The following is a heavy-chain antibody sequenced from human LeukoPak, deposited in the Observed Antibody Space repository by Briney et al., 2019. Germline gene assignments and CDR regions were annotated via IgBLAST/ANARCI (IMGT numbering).Heavy chain of an antibody. D-gene: IGHD6-19*01. CDR1: GYTFTYYY. Sequence: ASVKVSCKASGYTFTYYYIYWVRQAPGRGLEWMGLINPSGGSTRYAQNFQGRVTMTRDTSTSTVSMELSSLRSEDTAMYYCARGPYSSGWYGLDYWGQGTLVTVS. V-gene: IGHV1-46*01. CDR2: INPSGGST. CDR3: ARGPYSSGWYGLDY. J-gene: IGHJ4*02.